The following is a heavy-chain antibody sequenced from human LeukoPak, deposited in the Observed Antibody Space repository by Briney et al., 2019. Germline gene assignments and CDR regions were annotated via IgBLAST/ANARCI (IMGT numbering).Heavy chain of an antibody. CDR2: IYTSGST. J-gene: IGHJ5*01. V-gene: IGHV4-4*07. CDR1: GVSISTYY. Sequence: KPSETLSLTCTVSGVSISTYYWSWIRQPAGKGLEWIGHIYTSGSTKYNPSLKSRVTMSVDTSKNQFSLKLSSVTAADTAVYYCARRGRSSKARIYNWFDPWGQGTLVTVSS. CDR3: ARRGRSSKARIYNWFDP. D-gene: IGHD3-10*01.